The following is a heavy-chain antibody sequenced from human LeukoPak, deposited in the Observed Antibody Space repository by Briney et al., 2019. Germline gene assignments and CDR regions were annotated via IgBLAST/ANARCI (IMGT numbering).Heavy chain of an antibody. J-gene: IGHJ4*02. V-gene: IGHV3-9*01. Sequence: GRSLRLSCAASGFTFDDYAMHWVRQAPGNGLEWVSGISWNSGSIGYADSVKGRFTISRDNAKNSLYLQMNSLRAEDTALYYCAKDAGDYYDILTGYPHFDYWGQGTLVTVSS. D-gene: IGHD3-9*01. CDR3: AKDAGDYYDILTGYPHFDY. CDR1: GFTFDDYA. CDR2: ISWNSGSI.